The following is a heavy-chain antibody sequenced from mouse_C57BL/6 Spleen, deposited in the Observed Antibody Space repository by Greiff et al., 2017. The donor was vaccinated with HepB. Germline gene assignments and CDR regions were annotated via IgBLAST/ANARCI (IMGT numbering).Heavy chain of an antibody. CDR2: SRNKANDYTT. Sequence: EVQLVESGGGLVQSGRSLRLSCATSGFTFSDFYMEWVRQAPGKGLEWIAASRNKANDYTTEYSASVKGRFIVSRDTSQSTLYLQMNALRAEDTAIYYCARDGAMDYWGQGTSVTVSS. J-gene: IGHJ4*01. CDR3: ARDGAMDY. CDR1: GFTFSDFY. V-gene: IGHV7-1*01.